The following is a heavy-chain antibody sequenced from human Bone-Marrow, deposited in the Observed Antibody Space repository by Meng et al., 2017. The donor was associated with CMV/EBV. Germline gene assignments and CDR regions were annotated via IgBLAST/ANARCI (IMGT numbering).Heavy chain of an antibody. CDR3: ARVSGDIVVVPAYV. CDR1: GGSISSSSYY. Sequence: SETLSLTCTVSGGSISSSSYYWGWIRQPPGKGLEWIGSIYYSGSTYYNPSLKSRVTISVDTSKNQFSLKLSSVTAADTAVYYCARVSGDIVVVPAYVWGQGTLVTVSP. CDR2: IYYSGST. J-gene: IGHJ4*02. D-gene: IGHD2-2*01. V-gene: IGHV4-39*07.